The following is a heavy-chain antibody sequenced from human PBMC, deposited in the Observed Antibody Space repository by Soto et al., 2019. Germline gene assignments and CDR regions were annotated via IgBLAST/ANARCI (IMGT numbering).Heavy chain of an antibody. D-gene: IGHD6-13*01. CDR3: AKADDSSSWSPYYYYYGMDD. CDR1: GFTFDSYP. V-gene: IGHV3-30*14. J-gene: IGHJ6*02. CDR2: VSYDGTKE. Sequence: QVQLVESGGGVVQPGRSLRLSCAASGFTFDSYPMHWVRQAPGKGLEWVAVVSYDGTKEYYADSVKGRFTISRDNSKSKLSLQMNSLRADDTAVYYCAKADDSSSWSPYYYYYGMDDWGQGTMVTVSS.